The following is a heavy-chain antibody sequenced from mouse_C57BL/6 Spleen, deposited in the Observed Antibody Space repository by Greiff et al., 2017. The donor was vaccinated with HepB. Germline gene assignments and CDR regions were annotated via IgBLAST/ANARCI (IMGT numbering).Heavy chain of an antibody. V-gene: IGHV1-80*01. CDR3: ARWTTMVTTNYFDY. D-gene: IGHD2-2*01. CDR1: GYAFSSYW. Sequence: QVTLKVSGAELVKPGASVKISCKASGYAFSSYWMNWVKQRPGKGLEWIGQIYPGDGDTNYNGKFKGKATLTADKSSSTAYMQLSSLTSEDSAVYFCARWTTMVTTNYFDYWGQGTTLTVSS. CDR2: IYPGDGDT. J-gene: IGHJ2*01.